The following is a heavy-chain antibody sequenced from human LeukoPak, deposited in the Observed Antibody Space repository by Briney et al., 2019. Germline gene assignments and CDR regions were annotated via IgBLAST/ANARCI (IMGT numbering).Heavy chain of an antibody. V-gene: IGHV4-39*01. Sequence: SETLSLTCTVSGGSITSSSYYWGWIRQPPGKGLEWIGSIYYSGSTYYNPSLKSRVTISVDTSKNQFSLRLRSVTAADTAVYYCARHLNWDFDYWGQGTLVTVSS. CDR3: ARHLNWDFDY. CDR1: GGSITSSSYY. J-gene: IGHJ4*02. CDR2: IYYSGST. D-gene: IGHD7-27*01.